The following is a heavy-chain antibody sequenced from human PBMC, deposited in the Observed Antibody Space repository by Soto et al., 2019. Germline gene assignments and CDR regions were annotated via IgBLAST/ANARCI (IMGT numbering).Heavy chain of an antibody. CDR1: GGSLTNYY. V-gene: IGHV4-59*01. CDR2: ILYSGST. D-gene: IGHD3-10*01. J-gene: IGHJ4*02. Sequence: QVQLQESGPGLVKPSETLSLTCIVSGGSLTNYYWTWIRLTPGKGLEWIGYILYSGSTKFNPSLQSRVTISVDLSMNQFSLKLSSVTAADTAVYYCARILPSGVSDHWGQGTLVTVS. CDR3: ARILPSGVSDH.